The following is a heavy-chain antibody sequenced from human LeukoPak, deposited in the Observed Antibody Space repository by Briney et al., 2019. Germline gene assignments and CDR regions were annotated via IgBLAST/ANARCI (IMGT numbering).Heavy chain of an antibody. D-gene: IGHD2-2*01. CDR1: GDSISNSTYY. Sequence: SETLSLTYTVSGDSISNSTYYWGWIRQSPGKGLEWIGNFYYTGGTYYNPSLKSRVTISVDTSKNQFSLKLTSVTAADTSIYYCTRGVSTAVYWGQGTLVTVSS. V-gene: IGHV4-39*01. J-gene: IGHJ4*02. CDR3: TRGVSTAVY. CDR2: FYYTGGT.